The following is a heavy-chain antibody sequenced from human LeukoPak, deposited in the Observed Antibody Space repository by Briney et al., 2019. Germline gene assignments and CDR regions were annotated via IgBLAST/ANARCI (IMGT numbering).Heavy chain of an antibody. CDR1: GYTFTGYY. CDR2: INPNTGGT. V-gene: IGHV1-2*02. J-gene: IGHJ6*03. Sequence: ASVKVSCKASGYTFTGYYMHWVRQAPRQGLQWMGWINPNTGGTDYAQKFQGRVTMTRDTSISTVYMELSSLRSDDTAVYYCARAGSVPAGDYHYWYMDVWGKGTTVTVSS. CDR3: ARAGSVPAGDYHYWYMDV. D-gene: IGHD2-2*01.